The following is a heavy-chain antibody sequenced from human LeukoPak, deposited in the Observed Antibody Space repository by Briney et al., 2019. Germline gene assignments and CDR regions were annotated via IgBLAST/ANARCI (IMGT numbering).Heavy chain of an antibody. D-gene: IGHD3-22*01. CDR1: GGPISDYY. CDR2: IYYSGGTGDT. Sequence: SETLSLTCSVSGGPISDYYWSWIRQSPAEGLEWIGYIYYSGGTGDTNYNPSLNIGVTISVDASKNQFSLKLSSMTAADTAVYYCARHGGYYDSSGYYYYFDYWGQGTLVTVSS. CDR3: ARHGGYYDSSGYYYYFDY. J-gene: IGHJ4*02. V-gene: IGHV4-59*08.